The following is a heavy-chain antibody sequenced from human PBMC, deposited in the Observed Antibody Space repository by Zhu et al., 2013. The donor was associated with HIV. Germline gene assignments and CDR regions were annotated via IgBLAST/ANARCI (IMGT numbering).Heavy chain of an antibody. V-gene: IGHV3-23*01. CDR2: ISGGGGGT. CDR3: AKRPVTGAVPRYFDL. Sequence: EVQLLESGGGLVQPGGSLRLSCAASGFTFSNFPMSWVRQAPGKGLEWVSSISGGGGGTYYADSVKGRFTISRDNSKNTLYLQMNSLRAEDTAVYYCAKRPVTGAVPRYFDLWGRGTLVTVSS. J-gene: IGHJ2*01. CDR1: GFTFSNFP. D-gene: IGHD6-19*01.